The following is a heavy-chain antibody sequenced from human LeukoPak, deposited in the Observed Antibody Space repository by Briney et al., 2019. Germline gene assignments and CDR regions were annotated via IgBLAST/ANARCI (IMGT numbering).Heavy chain of an antibody. V-gene: IGHV1-69*04. CDR1: GGTFSSYA. Sequence: EASVKLSCKASGGTFSSYAISWVRQAPGQGLEWMGRIIPILGIASYAQKFQGRVTITADKSTSTAYMELSSLRPEDTAVYYCASVLAGIAVAGSIDPWGQGNLVTVSS. D-gene: IGHD6-19*01. CDR2: IIPILGIA. CDR3: ASVLAGIAVAGSIDP. J-gene: IGHJ5*02.